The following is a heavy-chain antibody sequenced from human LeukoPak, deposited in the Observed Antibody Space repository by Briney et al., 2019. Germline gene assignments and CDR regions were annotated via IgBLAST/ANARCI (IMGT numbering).Heavy chain of an antibody. CDR2: VTWNSGGI. Sequence: GGSLRLSCAASGFTFDDYAMHWVRQAPGKGLEWVSGVTWNSGGIAYADSVKGRFTISRDNAKNTLYLQMNTMRVEDTAVYYCTRDLMDYDVSTGLHHYYMDVWGQGTTVTVSS. CDR3: TRDLMDYDVSTGLHHYYMDV. D-gene: IGHD3-9*01. CDR1: GFTFDDYA. V-gene: IGHV3-9*01. J-gene: IGHJ6*02.